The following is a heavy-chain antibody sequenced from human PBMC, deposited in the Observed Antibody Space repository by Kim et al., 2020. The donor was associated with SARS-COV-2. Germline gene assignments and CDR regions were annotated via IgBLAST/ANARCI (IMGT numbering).Heavy chain of an antibody. CDR3: ARDPVPIAAAGSHDFDY. D-gene: IGHD6-13*01. V-gene: IGHV3-21*01. Sequence: VKGRFTISRDNAKNSLYLQMNSLRAEDTAVYYCARDPVPIAAAGSHDFDYWGQGTLVTVSS. J-gene: IGHJ4*02.